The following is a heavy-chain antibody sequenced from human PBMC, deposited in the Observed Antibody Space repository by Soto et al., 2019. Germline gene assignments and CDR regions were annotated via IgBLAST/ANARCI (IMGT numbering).Heavy chain of an antibody. CDR2: IGTAGDT. D-gene: IGHD1-26*01. CDR3: ARDLGGSSGYYGMDV. Sequence: PGGSLRLSCAASGFTFSSYDMHWVRQATGKGLEWVSAIGTAGDTYYPGSVKGRFTISRENAKNSLYLQMNSLRAGDTAVYYCARDLGGSSGYYGMDVWGQGTTVTVS. CDR1: GFTFSSYD. J-gene: IGHJ6*02. V-gene: IGHV3-13*01.